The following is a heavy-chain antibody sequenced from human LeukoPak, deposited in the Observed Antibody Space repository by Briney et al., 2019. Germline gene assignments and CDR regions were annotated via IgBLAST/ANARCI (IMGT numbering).Heavy chain of an antibody. D-gene: IGHD3-22*01. J-gene: IGHJ5*01. CDR2: FNPKSGGT. CDR3: ARDRDSSGYSPGQLDS. Sequence: ASVKLSCKASGYTFTGYYMPGVRQAPGQGLEWMGWFNPKSGGTNYAQKFQGRGTITRDTSISTAYIQPSRLRSDDTAVHYCARDRDSSGYSPGQLDSWGQGTLVTVSS. V-gene: IGHV1-2*02. CDR1: GYTFTGYY.